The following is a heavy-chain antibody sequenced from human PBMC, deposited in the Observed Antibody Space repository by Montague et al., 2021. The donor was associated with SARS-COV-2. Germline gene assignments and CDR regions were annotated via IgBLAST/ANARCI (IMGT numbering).Heavy chain of an antibody. Sequence: SLRLSCAASGFTFSSYSMNWVRQAPGKGLEWVSSISSSSSYIYYADSVKGRFTISRDNAKYSLYLQMNSLSAEDTAVYYCARDSPYCGGDCAFDYWGQGTLVTVSS. D-gene: IGHD2-21*01. CDR3: ARDSPYCGGDCAFDY. V-gene: IGHV3-21*01. CDR2: ISSSSSYI. CDR1: GFTFSSYS. J-gene: IGHJ4*02.